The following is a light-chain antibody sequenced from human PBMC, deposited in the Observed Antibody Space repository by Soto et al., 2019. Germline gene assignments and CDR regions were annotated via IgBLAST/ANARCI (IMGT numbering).Light chain of an antibody. V-gene: IGKV3-20*01. CDR2: VAS. Sequence: EIVLTQSPGTLSLSPGDRATLSCRASQSVHNNYLAWYQQKLGQAPRLVISVASNRATGISDRFSGGGSGTDFILTISRLEPEDSAVYYCLQYGALPLPCGGGTKVEI. J-gene: IGKJ4*01. CDR3: LQYGALPLP. CDR1: QSVHNNY.